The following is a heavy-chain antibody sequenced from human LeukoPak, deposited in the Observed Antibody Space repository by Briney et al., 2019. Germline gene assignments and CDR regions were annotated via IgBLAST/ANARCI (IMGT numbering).Heavy chain of an antibody. Sequence: PGGSLRLSCAASGFTFSSYAMSWVCQAPGKGLEWVSAISGSGGSTYYADSVKGRFTISRDNAKNSLYLQMSNLRAEDTAVYYCAREAYSSGWYGYAFDIWGQGTMVTVSS. CDR3: AREAYSSGWYGYAFDI. CDR2: ISGSGGST. D-gene: IGHD6-19*01. J-gene: IGHJ3*02. CDR1: GFTFSSYA. V-gene: IGHV3-23*01.